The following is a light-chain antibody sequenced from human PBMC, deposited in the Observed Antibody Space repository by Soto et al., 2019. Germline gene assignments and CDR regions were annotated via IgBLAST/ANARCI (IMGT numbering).Light chain of an antibody. CDR3: QHTATFVSIT. Sequence: DIQMTQSPSSVSASVGDTVTITCRASQGISTWLAWYQQKPGRAPKLLIFGASNLQSGVPSRFSGSGSGTEFTLTISNLQPEDFATYYCQHTATFVSITFGQGTRVE. V-gene: IGKV1D-12*01. J-gene: IGKJ5*01. CDR2: GAS. CDR1: QGISTW.